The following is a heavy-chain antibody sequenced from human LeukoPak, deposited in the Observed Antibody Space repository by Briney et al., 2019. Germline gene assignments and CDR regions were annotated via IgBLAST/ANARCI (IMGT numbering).Heavy chain of an antibody. Sequence: ASVKVSCKASGYTFTTYYMHWVRQAPGQGLEWMGWINGNTGVTHYAQKFQGRVTMTRDTSITTAYMELSSLRSDDPAVYYCAGLTGGNPYDFDYWGQGTLVTVSS. CDR1: GYTFTTYY. CDR2: INGNTGVT. D-gene: IGHD4-23*01. V-gene: IGHV1-2*02. CDR3: AGLTGGNPYDFDY. J-gene: IGHJ4*02.